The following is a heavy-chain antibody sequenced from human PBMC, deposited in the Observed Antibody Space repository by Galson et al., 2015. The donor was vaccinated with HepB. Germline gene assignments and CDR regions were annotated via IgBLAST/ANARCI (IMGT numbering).Heavy chain of an antibody. CDR2: ISYDGSNK. J-gene: IGHJ6*02. CDR1: GFTFSSYA. Sequence: SLRLSCAASGFTFSSYAMHWVRQAPGKGLEWVAVISYDGSNKYYADSVKGRFTISRDNSKNTLDLQMNSLRAEDTAVYYCARDRGPEAGGWYALYYYYYGMDVWGQGTTVTVSS. V-gene: IGHV3-30-3*01. CDR3: ARDRGPEAGGWYALYYYYYGMDV. D-gene: IGHD6-19*01.